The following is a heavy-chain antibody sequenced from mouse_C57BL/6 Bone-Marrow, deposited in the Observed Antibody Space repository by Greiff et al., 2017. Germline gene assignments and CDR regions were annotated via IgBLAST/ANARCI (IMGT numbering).Heavy chain of an antibody. D-gene: IGHD1-1*01. CDR3: ARHYGSGYWYFDV. CDR2: NYPSDGST. Sequence: QVQLQQSGPELVKPGASVKLSCKASGYTFTSYEINWVKQRPGQGLEWIGWNYPSDGSTKYNEKFKGKGTLTVDTSSSTADMELPSLTSEDSAVYFCARHYGSGYWYFDVWGTGTTVTVSA. V-gene: IGHV1-85*01. J-gene: IGHJ1*03. CDR1: GYTFTSYE.